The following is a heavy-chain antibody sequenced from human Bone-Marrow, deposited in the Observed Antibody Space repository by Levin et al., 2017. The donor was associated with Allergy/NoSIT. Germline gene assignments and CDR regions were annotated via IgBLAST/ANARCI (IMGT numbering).Heavy chain of an antibody. J-gene: IGHJ5*02. V-gene: IGHV3-30*18. CDR1: GFTFSSYG. CDR2: ISYDGSNK. CDR3: AKDSHGGNLGGFDP. Sequence: GGSLRLSCAASGFTFSSYGMHWVRQAPGKGLEWVAVISYDGSNKYYADSVKGRFTISRDNSKNTLYLQMNSLRAEDTAVYYCAKDSHGGNLGGFDPWGQGTLVTVSS. D-gene: IGHD4-23*01.